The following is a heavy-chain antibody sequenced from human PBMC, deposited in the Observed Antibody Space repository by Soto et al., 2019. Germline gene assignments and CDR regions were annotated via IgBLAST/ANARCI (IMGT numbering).Heavy chain of an antibody. D-gene: IGHD6-13*01. J-gene: IGHJ6*03. CDR3: ARSSRAGYSSSWYAGEASYMDV. CDR2: IWYDGSNK. Sequence: GGSLRLSCAASGFTFSSYGMHWVHQAPGKGLEWVAVIWYDGSNKYYADSVKGRFTISRDNSKNTLYLQMNSLRAEDTAVYYCARSSRAGYSSSWYAGEASYMDVWGKGTTVTVSS. V-gene: IGHV3-33*01. CDR1: GFTFSSYG.